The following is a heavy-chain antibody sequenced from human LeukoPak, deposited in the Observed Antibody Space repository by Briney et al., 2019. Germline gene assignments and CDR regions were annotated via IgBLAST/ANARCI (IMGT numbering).Heavy chain of an antibody. J-gene: IGHJ6*03. V-gene: IGHV4-39*07. CDR2: IYYSGST. Sequence: NPSETLSLTCTVSGGSISSSSYYWGWIRQPPGKGLEWIGSIYYSGSTYYNPSLKSRVTISVDTSKNQFSLKLSSVTAADTAVYYCARVGRSGYYYYYYYYMDVWGKGTTVTVSS. CDR3: ARVGRSGYYYYYYYYMDV. D-gene: IGHD3-22*01. CDR1: GGSISSSSYY.